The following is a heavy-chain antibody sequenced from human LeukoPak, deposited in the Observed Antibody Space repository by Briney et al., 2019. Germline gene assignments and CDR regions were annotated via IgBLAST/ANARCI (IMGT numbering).Heavy chain of an antibody. J-gene: IGHJ5*02. CDR2: IYHNGGT. D-gene: IGHD6-19*01. CDR3: AKVVSGWFDP. Sequence: SETLSLTCTVSGGSIINYYWTWIRQPPGKGLEWIGSIYHNGGTNYNPSLESRVTMSVDTSKNQFFLKKTSVTAVDTAVYYCAKVVSGWFDPWGQGTLVTVSS. CDR1: GGSIINYY. V-gene: IGHV4-59*01.